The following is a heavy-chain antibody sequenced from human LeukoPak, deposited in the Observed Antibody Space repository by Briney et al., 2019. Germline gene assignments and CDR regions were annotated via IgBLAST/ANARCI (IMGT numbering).Heavy chain of an antibody. CDR1: GYSFTNYW. V-gene: IGHV5-51*01. CDR3: ARYCSGGSCLAVGAFDI. CDR2: IYPGDSDT. D-gene: IGHD2-15*01. J-gene: IGHJ3*02. Sequence: GESLKISCKGSGYSFTNYWIGWVRQMPGKGLEWMGIIYPGDSDTRYSSSFQGQVTISADKSISAAYLQWSSLKASETAMYYCARYCSGGSCLAVGAFDIWGQGTVVTVSS.